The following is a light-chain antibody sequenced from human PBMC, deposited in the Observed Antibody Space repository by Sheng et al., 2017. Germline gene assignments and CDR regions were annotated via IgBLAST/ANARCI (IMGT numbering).Light chain of an antibody. CDR3: QQSNNWPPELT. CDR2: VPP. J-gene: IGKJ4*01. V-gene: IGKV3-11*01. CDR1: QSVSSY. Sequence: EIVLTQSPATLSLSPGERATLSCRASQSVSSYLAWYQQNLARLPGSSSFVPPTGPLASQPRFSGSGSGTDFTLTISSLEPEDFAVYFCQQSNNWPPELTFGGGTKVEI.